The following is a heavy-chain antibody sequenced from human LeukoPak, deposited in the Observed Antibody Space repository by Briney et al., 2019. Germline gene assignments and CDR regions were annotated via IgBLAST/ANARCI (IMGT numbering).Heavy chain of an antibody. CDR2: IKSKTDGGAT. J-gene: IGHJ4*01. CDR1: GFTFNNAW. V-gene: IGHV3-15*01. D-gene: IGHD1-26*01. Sequence: RPGGSLRLSCAASGFTFNNAWMSWVRQAPGKGLEWVGRIKSKTDGGATDYAAPVQGRFTISRDDSKNTLYLEMSSLKTEDTAVYYCTTHLRWEQTSEFWGQGTLVTVSS. CDR3: TTHLRWEQTSEF.